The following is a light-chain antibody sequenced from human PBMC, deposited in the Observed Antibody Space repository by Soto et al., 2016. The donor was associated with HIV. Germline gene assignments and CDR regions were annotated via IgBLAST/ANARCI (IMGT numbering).Light chain of an antibody. Sequence: DIAMTQSPLSLPVSPGEPATISCRSNQSLLHSNGYKYLDWYVQKPGQSPQVLMYLVANRASGVPDRFSGSGSGTDFTLSISRVEAEDVGVYYCMQALQLPLTFGGGTKVEI. CDR1: QSLLHSNGYKY. CDR3: MQALQLPLT. J-gene: IGKJ4*01. V-gene: IGKV2-28*01. CDR2: LVA.